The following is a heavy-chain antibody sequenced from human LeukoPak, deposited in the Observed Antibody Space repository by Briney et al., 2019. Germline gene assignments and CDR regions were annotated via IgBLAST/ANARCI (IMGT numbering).Heavy chain of an antibody. Sequence: SETLSLTCSVSGGSISSLYWSWIRQPPGKGLEWIGYIYYTGSTNYTPSLKSRVTMFVDMSKNQFSLRLSSVTAADTAVYYCARHRAYSSSSPFDYWGQGTLVTVSS. CDR1: GGSISSLY. CDR3: ARHRAYSSSSPFDY. D-gene: IGHD6-6*01. V-gene: IGHV4-59*08. J-gene: IGHJ4*02. CDR2: IYYTGST.